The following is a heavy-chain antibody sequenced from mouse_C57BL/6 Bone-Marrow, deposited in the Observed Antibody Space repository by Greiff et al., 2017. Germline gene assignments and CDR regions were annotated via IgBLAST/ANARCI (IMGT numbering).Heavy chain of an antibody. CDR3: ARGWGGGY. Sequence: QVQLQQSGAELARPGASVKLSCKASGYTFTSYGISWVKQRTGQGLEWIGEIYPRSGNTYYNEKFKGKATLTADKSSSTAYMERRSLKSEDSAVYFCARGWGGGYWGQGTTLTVSS. V-gene: IGHV1-81*01. CDR1: GYTFTSYG. CDR2: IYPRSGNT. J-gene: IGHJ2*01. D-gene: IGHD1-1*02.